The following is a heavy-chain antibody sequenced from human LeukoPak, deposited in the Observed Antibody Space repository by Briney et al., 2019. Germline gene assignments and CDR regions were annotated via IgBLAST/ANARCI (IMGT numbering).Heavy chain of an antibody. J-gene: IGHJ4*02. V-gene: IGHV4-39*07. CDR3: ARRRNILTGYYNVIASGGFDY. Sequence: SETLSLTCTVSGGSISSSSYYWGWIRQPPGKGLEWIGEINHSGSTNYNPSLKSRVTISVDTSKNQFSLKLSSVTAADTAVYYCARRRNILTGYYNVIASGGFDYWGQGTLVTVSS. CDR2: INHSGST. CDR1: GGSISSSSYY. D-gene: IGHD3-9*01.